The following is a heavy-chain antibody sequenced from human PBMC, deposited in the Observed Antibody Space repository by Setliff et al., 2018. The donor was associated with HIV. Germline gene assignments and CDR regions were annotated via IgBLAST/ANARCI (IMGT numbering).Heavy chain of an antibody. Sequence: SETLSLTCTVSGDSISSYYWSWIRQPPGKGLEWIGYIYYSGSTNYNPSLKSRVTISVDTSKNQFSLKLSSVTAADTAVYYCARSVDTTLVPAYYFDYWGQGTLVTVSS. CDR3: ARSVDTTLVPAYYFDY. D-gene: IGHD5-18*01. V-gene: IGHV4-59*01. CDR1: GDSISSYY. CDR2: IYYSGST. J-gene: IGHJ4*02.